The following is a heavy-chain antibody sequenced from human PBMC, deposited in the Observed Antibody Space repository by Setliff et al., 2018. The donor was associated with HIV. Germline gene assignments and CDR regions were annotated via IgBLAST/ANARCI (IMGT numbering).Heavy chain of an antibody. V-gene: IGHV3-7*01. CDR1: GFTFSNYW. CDR2: IKQDGSEK. CDR3: ARLRINDF. Sequence: PGGSLRLSCAASGFTFSNYWMTWVRQAPGRGLEWVANIKQDGSEKYYVDSLKGRFTISRDNAKNSLFLQMSSLRAEDTAIYYCARLRINDFWGQGTPVTVSS. J-gene: IGHJ4*02.